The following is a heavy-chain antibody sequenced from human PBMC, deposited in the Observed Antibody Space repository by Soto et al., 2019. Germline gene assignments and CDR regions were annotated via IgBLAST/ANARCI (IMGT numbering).Heavy chain of an antibody. J-gene: IGHJ4*02. V-gene: IGHV3-23*01. Sequence: PVGSLRLSCAASGFPFSSYAMNWVRQAPGKGLEWVSGISGGSGTTYYADSVKGRFTISRDNSKSTLYLQMNSLRADDTAVYYCAKGPAPTLYGDYVSYYFDYWGQGTLVTVSS. CDR1: GFPFSSYA. CDR2: ISGGSGTT. CDR3: AKGPAPTLYGDYVSYYFDY. D-gene: IGHD4-17*01.